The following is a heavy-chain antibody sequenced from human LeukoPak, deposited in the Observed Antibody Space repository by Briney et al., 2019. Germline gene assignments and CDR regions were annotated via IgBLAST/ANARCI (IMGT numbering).Heavy chain of an antibody. CDR1: GFSFSTHA. J-gene: IGHJ6*03. CDR3: VKGAKYSGSSVDYFYMDV. D-gene: IGHD1-26*01. V-gene: IGHV3-23*01. CDR2: ISGSGDNT. Sequence: GGSLRLSCAASGFSFSTHAMGWVRHAPGKGLEWVSVISGSGDNTYQAGSVKGRFIISRDNSNNTLSVQMNSLRAEDTAVYYCVKGAKYSGSSVDYFYMDVWAKGTTVTVSS.